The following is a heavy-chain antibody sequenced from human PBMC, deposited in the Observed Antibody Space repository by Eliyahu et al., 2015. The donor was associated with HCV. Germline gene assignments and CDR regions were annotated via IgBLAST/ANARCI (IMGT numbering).Heavy chain of an antibody. D-gene: IGHD2-2*01. V-gene: IGHV1-69*01. CDR3: AKSRYSCSSTSCDYYHYGMDV. J-gene: IGHJ6*02. CDR2: IIPIFGTA. CDR1: GGSFSSDT. Sequence: QVQLVQSGAEVKKPESSVRVSCKASGGSFSSDTITWVRQAPGQGLEWMGGIIPIFGTAYYSQKFQGRVTITADESTTTAYMELSSLTSEDTAVYYCAKSRYSCSSTSCDYYHYGMDVWGQGTTVTVSS.